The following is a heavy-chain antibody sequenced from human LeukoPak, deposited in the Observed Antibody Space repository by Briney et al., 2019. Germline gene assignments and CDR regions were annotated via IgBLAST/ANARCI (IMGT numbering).Heavy chain of an antibody. CDR1: GGSISGTSYY. D-gene: IGHD6-19*01. V-gene: IGHV4-39*07. CDR3: AGERGEEYSSGWYKRNYFDN. Sequence: ASETLSLTCTVSGGSISGTSYYWGWIRQPPEKGLEWIASVYYSGSTYYNPSLKSRVTISVDTSKNQFSLKLTSATGADTAVYYCAGERGEEYSSGWYKRNYFDNWGQGIRVTVSS. CDR2: VYYSGST. J-gene: IGHJ4*02.